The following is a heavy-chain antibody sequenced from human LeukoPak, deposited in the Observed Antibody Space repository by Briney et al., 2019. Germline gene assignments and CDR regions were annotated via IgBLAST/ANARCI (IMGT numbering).Heavy chain of an antibody. J-gene: IGHJ5*02. CDR1: GFTFSSCA. V-gene: IGHV3-23*01. Sequence: PGGSLRLSCAASGFTFSSCAMSWVRQAPGKGLEWVSSISGSGGSGSGGRTYYADSVKGRFTISRDNAKNTLYLQMNSLTADDTAVYYCAKEWGVVGDGDNYFDPWGQGTLVTVSS. CDR2: ISGSGGSGSGGRT. D-gene: IGHD5-24*01. CDR3: AKEWGVVGDGDNYFDP.